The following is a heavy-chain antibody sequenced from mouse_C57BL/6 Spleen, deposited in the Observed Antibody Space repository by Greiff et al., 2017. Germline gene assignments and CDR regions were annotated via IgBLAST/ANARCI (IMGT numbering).Heavy chain of an antibody. D-gene: IGHD1-1*01. CDR3: ARLGYYGSSYVDAMDY. Sequence: VQLQQSGAELARPGASVKLSCKASGYTFTSYGISWVKQRTGQGLEWIGEIYPRSGNTYYNEKFKGKATLTADKSSSTAYMELRSLTSEDSAVYFCARLGYYGSSYVDAMDYWGQGTSVTVSS. CDR2: IYPRSGNT. J-gene: IGHJ4*01. CDR1: GYTFTSYG. V-gene: IGHV1-81*01.